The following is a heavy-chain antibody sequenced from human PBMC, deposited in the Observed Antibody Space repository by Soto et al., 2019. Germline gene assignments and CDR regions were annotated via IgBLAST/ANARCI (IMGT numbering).Heavy chain of an antibody. CDR3: ARGGGYCSSTSCYRYSSSWYLTDDAFDI. J-gene: IGHJ3*02. V-gene: IGHV1-69*05. CDR1: GGTFSSYA. Sequence: LVKVSCKASGGTFSSYAISWVRQAPGQGLEWMGGIIPIFGTANYAQKFRGRVTITRDTSASTAYMELSSLRSEDTAVYYCARGGGYCSSTSCYRYSSSWYLTDDAFDIWGQGTMVTVSS. D-gene: IGHD2-2*01. CDR2: IIPIFGTA.